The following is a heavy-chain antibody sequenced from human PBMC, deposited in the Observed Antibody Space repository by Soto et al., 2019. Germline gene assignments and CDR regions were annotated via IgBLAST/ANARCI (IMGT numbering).Heavy chain of an antibody. J-gene: IGHJ4*02. D-gene: IGHD5-18*01. Sequence: QVQLVQSGAAVKKPGSSVKVACKASGGTFSSYAISWSRQAPGQGLEWMGGIIPIFGTANYAQQFQCRVTITADESTSTAYMEQSSLRSEDATVDYCASLGYSYGYFAYWGQGTLVAVSS. CDR1: GGTFSSYA. CDR2: IIPIFGTA. CDR3: ASLGYSYGYFAY. V-gene: IGHV1-69*12.